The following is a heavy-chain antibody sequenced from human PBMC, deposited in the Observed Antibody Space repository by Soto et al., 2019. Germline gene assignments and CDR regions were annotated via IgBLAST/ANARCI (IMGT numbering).Heavy chain of an antibody. D-gene: IGHD6-13*01. J-gene: IGHJ6*02. CDR2: ISAYNGNT. Sequence: ASVKVSCKASGYTFTSYGISWVRQAPGQGLEWMGWISAYNGNTNYAQKLQGRVTMTTDTSTSTAYMELRSLRSDDTAVYYCARDVGYSRSWNHYYYYYGMDVWGQGTTVTVSS. V-gene: IGHV1-18*04. CDR3: ARDVGYSRSWNHYYYYYGMDV. CDR1: GYTFTSYG.